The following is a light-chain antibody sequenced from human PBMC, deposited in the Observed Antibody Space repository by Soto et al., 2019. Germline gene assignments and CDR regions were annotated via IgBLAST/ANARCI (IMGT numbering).Light chain of an antibody. CDR3: SSYTITDTLV. CDR2: EVS. J-gene: IGLJ3*02. V-gene: IGLV2-14*01. CDR1: SSDVGTYNY. Sequence: QSALTQPASVSGSPGQSITISCTGTSSDVGTYNYVSWYQQYPGKAPKLMIYEVSNRPSGVSNRFSGSKYGNTASLTISGLQSEDEADYYCSSYTITDTLVFGGGTKGTVL.